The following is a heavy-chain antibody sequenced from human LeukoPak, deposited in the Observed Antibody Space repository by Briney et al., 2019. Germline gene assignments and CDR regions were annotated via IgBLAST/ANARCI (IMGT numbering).Heavy chain of an antibody. CDR1: GGSISSSSYY. CDR3: ARLYYDSSGYYQICYFDY. D-gene: IGHD3-22*01. Sequence: PSETLSLTCTVSGGSISSSSYYWGWIRQPPGKGREWIGSIYYSGSTYYNPSLKSRVTISVDTSKHQFSLNLSSVTAADTAVYYCARLYYDSSGYYQICYFDYWGQGTLVTVSS. V-gene: IGHV4-39*01. CDR2: IYYSGST. J-gene: IGHJ4*02.